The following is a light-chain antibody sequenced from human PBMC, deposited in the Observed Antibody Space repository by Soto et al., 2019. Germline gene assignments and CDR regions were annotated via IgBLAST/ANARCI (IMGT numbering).Light chain of an antibody. CDR2: GAS. CDR3: QQYSDWPRT. V-gene: IGKV3-15*01. J-gene: IGKJ1*01. CDR1: QSVSSK. Sequence: DIVMTQSPATLSVSPGERATLSCRASQSVSSKLAWYQHKRGQAPRLLMYGASTRATGIPVRFSGSGSGTEFTLIISSLQSEDFAVYYCQQYSDWPRTFGQGTKVENK.